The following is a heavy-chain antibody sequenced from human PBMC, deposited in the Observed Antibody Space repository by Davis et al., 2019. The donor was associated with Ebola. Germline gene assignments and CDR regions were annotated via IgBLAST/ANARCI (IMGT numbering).Heavy chain of an antibody. D-gene: IGHD6-13*01. CDR2: ISGSGGST. V-gene: IGHV3-23*01. CDR1: GFTFSSHA. CDR3: AKDGSHIAAAGRGFDY. Sequence: PGGSLRPSCAAPGFTFSSHAMSWVRQALGKGLAWVSAISGSGGSTYYADSVKGRFTISRDNSKNTLYLQMNGLRAEDTAVYYCAKDGSHIAAAGRGFDYWGQGTLVTVSS. J-gene: IGHJ4*02.